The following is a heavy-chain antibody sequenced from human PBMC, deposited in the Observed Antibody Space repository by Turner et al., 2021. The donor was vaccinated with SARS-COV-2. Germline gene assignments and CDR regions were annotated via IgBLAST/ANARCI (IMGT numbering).Heavy chain of an antibody. V-gene: IGHV2-5*02. CDR3: AHKVVAAIFDY. Sequence: QITLQESVPTLVKPTQTLTLTCTFSGFSLSTSGGGVAWIRRTPGKALEWLALIYWVDDKRYSTSLKSRLTITKDTSKTQVFLTMTNMDPVDTATYYCAHKVVAAIFDYWGQGTLVTVSS. J-gene: IGHJ4*02. D-gene: IGHD2-15*01. CDR2: IYWVDDK. CDR1: GFSLSTSGGG.